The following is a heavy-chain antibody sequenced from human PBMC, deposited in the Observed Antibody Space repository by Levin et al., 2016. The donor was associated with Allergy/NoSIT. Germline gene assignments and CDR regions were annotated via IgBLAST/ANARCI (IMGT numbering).Heavy chain of an antibody. CDR2: ISSNSKSI. CDR3: TRGLWDPGDS. V-gene: IGHV3-48*01. J-gene: IGHJ4*02. D-gene: IGHD3-16*01. CDR1: RFTLSTYN. Sequence: GESLKISCATSRFTLSTYNMNWVRQAPGKGLEWVSYISSNSKSIQYADSVQGRFTISRDNGKNSLYLQMNSLRAEDTAVYYCTRGLWDPGDSWGQGTPVTVSS.